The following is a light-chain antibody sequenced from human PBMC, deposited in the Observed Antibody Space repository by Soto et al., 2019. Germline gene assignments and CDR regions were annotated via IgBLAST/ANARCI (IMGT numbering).Light chain of an antibody. CDR3: RSYAGINNLGV. J-gene: IGLJ1*01. Sequence: QSALTQPPSASGSPGQSVTISCTGTSSDVGGYKYVSWYQQHPGKAPKLMILEVNKRPSGVPDRFSGSKSGNTASLTVSGLQAEDEADYYCRSYAGINNLGVFGTGTKVTVL. CDR2: EVN. CDR1: SSDVGGYKY. V-gene: IGLV2-8*01.